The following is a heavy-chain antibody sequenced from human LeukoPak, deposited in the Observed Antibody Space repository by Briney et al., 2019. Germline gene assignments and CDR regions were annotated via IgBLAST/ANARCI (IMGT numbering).Heavy chain of an antibody. V-gene: IGHV3-15*07. CDR1: GLTLSNVW. Sequence: GGSLRLSCAVSGLTLSNVWMNRVRQAPGKGLEWVGRIRSKGDGGTTDFATFIEGRFTISRDDSKNTLYLQMNRLTSEDTAVYYCTQGSAQYFDYWGQGTLVTVSS. D-gene: IGHD2-15*01. J-gene: IGHJ4*02. CDR2: IRSKGDGGTT. CDR3: TQGSAQYFDY.